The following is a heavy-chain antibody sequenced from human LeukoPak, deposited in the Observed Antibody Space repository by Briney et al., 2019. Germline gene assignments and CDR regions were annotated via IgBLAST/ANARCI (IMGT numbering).Heavy chain of an antibody. CDR1: GYSFTSYW. CDR2: IYPADSDT. D-gene: IGHD1-26*01. CDR3: ARQGVGATTSGFDY. V-gene: IGHV5-51*01. Sequence: GESLKISCKGPGYSFTSYWIGWVRQMPGKGLEWMGIIYPADSDTRYSPSFQGQVTISADKSISTAYLQSSSLKASEPAMYYCARQGVGATTSGFDYWGQGTLVTVSS. J-gene: IGHJ4*02.